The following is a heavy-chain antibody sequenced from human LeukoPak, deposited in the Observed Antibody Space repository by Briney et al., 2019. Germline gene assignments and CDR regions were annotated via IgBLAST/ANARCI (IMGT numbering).Heavy chain of an antibody. J-gene: IGHJ4*02. Sequence: SVKVSCKASGGTFSSYALSWVRQAPGQGLEWMGTIIPIVGIANYAQKFQGRATITADKSTSTAYMELSSPRSEDTAVYYCARDGEMATIYFDYWGQGTLVTVSS. V-gene: IGHV1-69*04. CDR2: IIPIVGIA. CDR3: ARDGEMATIYFDY. D-gene: IGHD5-24*01. CDR1: GGTFSSYA.